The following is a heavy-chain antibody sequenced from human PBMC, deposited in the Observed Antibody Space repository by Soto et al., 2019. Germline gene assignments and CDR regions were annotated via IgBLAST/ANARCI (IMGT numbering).Heavy chain of an antibody. D-gene: IGHD6-13*01. V-gene: IGHV4-34*01. CDR3: ARGQSLSGIAADFHY. Sequence: PSETLSLTCAVYGGSFSGYYWSWIRQPPGKGLEWIGEINHSGSTNYNPSLKSRVTISVDTSKNQFSLKLSSVTAADTAVYYCARGQSLSGIAADFHYWGQGTLVTVSS. CDR2: INHSGST. J-gene: IGHJ4*02. CDR1: GGSFSGYY.